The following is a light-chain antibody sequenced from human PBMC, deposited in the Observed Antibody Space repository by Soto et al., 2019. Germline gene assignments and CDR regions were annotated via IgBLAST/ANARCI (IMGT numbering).Light chain of an antibody. CDR1: QSVSSY. CDR2: DAS. CDR3: QQYDSSLQA. Sequence: EIVLTQSPATLSLSPGERASLSCRASQSVSSYLAWYQQKPGQAPRLLIYDASSRAKGIPDRFSGSGSGTDFTLTISRMEPEDFAVYFCQQYDSSLQAFGLGTKVDI. V-gene: IGKV3-20*01. J-gene: IGKJ1*01.